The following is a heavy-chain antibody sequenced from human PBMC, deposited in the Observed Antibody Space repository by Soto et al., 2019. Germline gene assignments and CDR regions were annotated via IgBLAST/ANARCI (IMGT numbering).Heavy chain of an antibody. J-gene: IGHJ4*02. V-gene: IGHV1-18*01. CDR2: ISAYNGNT. D-gene: IGHD3-22*01. Sequence: QVQLVQSGAEVKKPGASVKVSCKASGYTFTSYGISWVRQAPGQGLEWMGWISAYNGNTNYAQKLQGIATMTTETPTSTAYMELRSLRSDDTAVYYGARGGPGDSSGYYYFRVSDYWGQGTLVTVSS. CDR1: GYTFTSYG. CDR3: ARGGPGDSSGYYYFRVSDY.